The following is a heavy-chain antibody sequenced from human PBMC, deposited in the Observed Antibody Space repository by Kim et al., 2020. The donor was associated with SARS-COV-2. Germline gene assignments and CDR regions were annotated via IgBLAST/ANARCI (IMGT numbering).Heavy chain of an antibody. D-gene: IGHD5-12*01. CDR3: ARAKRWLQYSFDY. V-gene: IGHV4-31*02. J-gene: IGHJ4*02. Sequence: YNPSLKIRVTISVDTSKNQFSLKLSSVTAADTAVYYCARAKRWLQYSFDYWGQGTLVTVSS.